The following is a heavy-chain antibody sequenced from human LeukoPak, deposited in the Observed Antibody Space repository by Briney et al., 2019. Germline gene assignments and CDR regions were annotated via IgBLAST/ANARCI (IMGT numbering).Heavy chain of an antibody. CDR1: GFIFSSYS. CDR3: ARLADGSSWYGDNY. CDR2: ISSSSRTI. J-gene: IGHJ4*02. Sequence: GGSLRLSCATSGFIFSSYSMNWVRQAPGKGLEWVSYISSSSRTIYYADSAKGRFTISRDNAKNSLYLQMNSLRAEDTALYYCARLADGSSWYGDNYWGQGTLVTVSS. D-gene: IGHD6-13*01. V-gene: IGHV3-48*01.